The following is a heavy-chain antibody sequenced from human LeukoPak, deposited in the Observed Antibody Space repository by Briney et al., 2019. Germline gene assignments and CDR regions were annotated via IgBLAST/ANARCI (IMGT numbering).Heavy chain of an antibody. J-gene: IGHJ3*02. CDR2: IKQDGSEK. D-gene: IGHD2-2*01. V-gene: IGHV3-7*04. CDR1: GFTFSSYW. Sequence: GGSLRLSCAASGFTFSSYWMSWVRQAPGKGLEWVAKIKQDGSEKYYVDSVKGRFTISRDNAKNSLYLQMNSLRAEDTAVYYCARDAPSTSSSTSFDAFGIWGQGTMVTVSS. CDR3: ARDAPSTSSSTSFDAFGI.